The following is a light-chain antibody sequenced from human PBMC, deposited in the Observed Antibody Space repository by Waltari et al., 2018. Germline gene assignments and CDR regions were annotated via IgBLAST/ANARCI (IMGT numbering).Light chain of an antibody. CDR2: AAS. V-gene: IGKV3-20*01. Sequence: EIVLTQSPGPLSLSPGERGTPSCRASQRVSSSYLAWYQQKPGQSPRLLIYAASSRATGIPDRFSGSGSGTDFTLTISRLEPEDFAVYYCQQYGSSPGTFGGGTKVEIK. J-gene: IGKJ4*01. CDR1: QRVSSSY. CDR3: QQYGSSPGT.